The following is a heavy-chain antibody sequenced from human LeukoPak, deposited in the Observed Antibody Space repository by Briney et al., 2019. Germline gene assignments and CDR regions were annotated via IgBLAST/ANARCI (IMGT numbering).Heavy chain of an antibody. CDR2: ISSSSRYI. CDR3: AKNGWFGELLDNYYYYYMDV. V-gene: IGHV3-21*01. J-gene: IGHJ6*03. CDR1: GFTFSSYG. D-gene: IGHD3-10*01. Sequence: GGTLRLSCAASGFTFSSYGMSWVRQAPGKGLEWVSSISSSSRYIYSTDSLKGRFTISRDNSKNTLYLQMNSLRAEDTAVYYCAKNGWFGELLDNYYYYYMDVWGKGTTVTISS.